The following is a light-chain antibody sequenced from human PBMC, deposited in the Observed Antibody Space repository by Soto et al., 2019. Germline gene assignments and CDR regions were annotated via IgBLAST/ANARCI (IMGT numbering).Light chain of an antibody. CDR1: QTVKNY. CDR3: QQSYSDRQT. V-gene: IGKV1-39*01. CDR2: AAS. Sequence: DIQLTQSPYSLSASVGDTVTITCRAGQTVKNYLNWYQLKPGKVPKLLIYAASSLQNGVPARFVGGASGTDFTLTIITLQPEDFATYYCQQSYSDRQTFGQGTKLEI. J-gene: IGKJ2*01.